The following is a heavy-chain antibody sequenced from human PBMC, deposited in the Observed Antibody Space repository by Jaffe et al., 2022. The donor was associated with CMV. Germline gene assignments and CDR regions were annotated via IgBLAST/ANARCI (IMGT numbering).Heavy chain of an antibody. V-gene: IGHV3-48*03. CDR1: GFSFSNYE. J-gene: IGHJ4*02. D-gene: IGHD1-26*01. CDR2: ISGSGNIK. CDR3: ARDSDKGWDLPYYFEY. Sequence: EVQLVESGGGLVQPGGSLRLSCAAAGFSFSNYEMNWVRQAPGKGLEWISYISGSGNIKYYADSVKGRFTISRDNAKNSLFLQMDSLGAEDTAVYYCARDSDKGWDLPYYFEYWGQGTLVTVSS.